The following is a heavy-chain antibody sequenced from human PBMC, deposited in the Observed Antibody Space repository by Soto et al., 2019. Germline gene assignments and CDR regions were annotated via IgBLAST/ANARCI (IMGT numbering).Heavy chain of an antibody. D-gene: IGHD1-7*01. Sequence: PSETLSLTCTVFGGSISSGNYYWSWIRQPPGKGLEWIGFISYGGSTYYSASLKSRFTISVDTSKNQFSLNLSFVTAADTAVYYCATMGTPATGLYYFDYWGQGTLVTVSS. CDR1: GGSISSGNYY. J-gene: IGHJ4*02. V-gene: IGHV4-30-4*01. CDR2: ISYGGST. CDR3: ATMGTPATGLYYFDY.